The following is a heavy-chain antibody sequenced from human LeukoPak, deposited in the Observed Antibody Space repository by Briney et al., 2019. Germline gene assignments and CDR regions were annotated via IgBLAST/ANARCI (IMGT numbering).Heavy chain of an antibody. Sequence: GGSLRLSCVASGFTFSDYGMSWVRQAPGKGLERVSGISGSGGSTYYADSVRGRFTISRDNSKNTLYLQMNTLRAEDTAVYYCAKGALRGYTYGYTPYYFDYWGHGTLVTVSS. CDR3: AKGALRGYTYGYTPYYFDY. D-gene: IGHD5-18*01. CDR1: GFTFSDYG. CDR2: ISGSGGST. J-gene: IGHJ4*01. V-gene: IGHV3-23*01.